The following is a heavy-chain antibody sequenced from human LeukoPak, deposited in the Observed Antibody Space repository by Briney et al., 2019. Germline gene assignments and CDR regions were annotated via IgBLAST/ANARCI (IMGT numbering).Heavy chain of an antibody. Sequence: ASVKVSCKASGYTFTGYYMHRVRQAPGQGLEWMGWINPNSGGTNYAQKFQGRVTMTRDTSISTAYMELSRLRSDDTAVYYCAMGGGYYDFWSGSPRWFDPWGQGTLVTVSS. D-gene: IGHD3-3*01. J-gene: IGHJ5*02. CDR1: GYTFTGYY. CDR3: AMGGGYYDFWSGSPRWFDP. CDR2: INPNSGGT. V-gene: IGHV1-2*02.